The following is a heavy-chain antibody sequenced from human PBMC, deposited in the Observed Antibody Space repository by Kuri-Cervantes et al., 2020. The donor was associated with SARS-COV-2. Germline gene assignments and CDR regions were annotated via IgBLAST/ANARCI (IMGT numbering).Heavy chain of an antibody. J-gene: IGHJ4*02. CDR1: GYSISSGYY. CDR2: IYHSGST. CDR3: ARAPAAAEYFDY. V-gene: IGHV4-38-2*01. Sequence: SETLSLTCAVSGYSISSGYYWGWIRQPPGKGLEWIGSIYHSGSTYYNPSLKSRVTISVDTSKNQFSLRLSSVTAADTAVYYCARAPAAAEYFDYWGQGTLVTVSS. D-gene: IGHD6-13*01.